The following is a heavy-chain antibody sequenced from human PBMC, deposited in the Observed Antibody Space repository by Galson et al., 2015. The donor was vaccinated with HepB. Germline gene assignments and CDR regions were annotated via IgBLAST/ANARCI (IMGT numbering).Heavy chain of an antibody. J-gene: IGHJ5*01. D-gene: IGHD3-16*01. CDR3: VKFRGRGSYKSDWFDC. CDR2: ITGSGGMT. V-gene: IGHV3-23*01. Sequence: SLRLSCAASGFTFRTYAMTWVRQAPGKGLEWVSGITGSGGMTFYADSVKGRYTISRDNSKNTLYLQMNSLRAEDTAVYYCVKFRGRGSYKSDWFDCWGQGTLATVSS. CDR1: GFTFRTYA.